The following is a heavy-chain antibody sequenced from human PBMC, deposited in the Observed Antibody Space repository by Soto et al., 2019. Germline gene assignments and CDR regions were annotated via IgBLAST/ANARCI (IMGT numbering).Heavy chain of an antibody. CDR1: GGSISSYY. Sequence: SETLSLTCTVSGGSISSYYWSWIRQPPGKGLEWIGYIYYSGSTNYNPSLKSRATISVDTSKNQFSLKLSSVTAADTAVYYCARVQQLVGGFDYWGQGTLVTVSS. CDR3: ARVQQLVGGFDY. CDR2: IYYSGST. J-gene: IGHJ4*02. V-gene: IGHV4-59*01. D-gene: IGHD6-6*01.